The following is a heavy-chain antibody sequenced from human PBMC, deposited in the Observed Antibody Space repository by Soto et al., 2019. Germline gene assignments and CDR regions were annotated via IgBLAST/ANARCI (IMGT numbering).Heavy chain of an antibody. CDR2: ISSSSISI. Sequence: EVQLEESGGGLVKPGGSLRLSCAASGFTFRRYDMNWVRQAPGKGLEWVSSISSSSISIHYGDSVKGRFTISRDNARNLLYLQMNILRAEDTAVYFCARLYDVLTNGMDVWGQGTMVTVSS. V-gene: IGHV3-21*01. CDR1: GFTFRRYD. J-gene: IGHJ6*02. CDR3: ARLYDVLTNGMDV. D-gene: IGHD3-9*01.